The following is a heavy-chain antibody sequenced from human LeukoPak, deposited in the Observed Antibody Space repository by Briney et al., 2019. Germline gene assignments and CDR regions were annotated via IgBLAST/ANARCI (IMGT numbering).Heavy chain of an antibody. J-gene: IGHJ6*03. CDR1: GGSISSYY. D-gene: IGHD1-26*01. CDR3: ARDSLPPNYYYYYMDV. V-gene: IGHV4-4*07. CDR2: IYTSGRT. Sequence: PSETLSLTCTVSGGSISSYYWSWIRQPAGKGLEWIGRIYTSGRTNYNPSLKSRVTMSVDTSKNQFSLKLSSVTAADTAVYYCARDSLPPNYYYYYMDVWGKGTTVTVSS.